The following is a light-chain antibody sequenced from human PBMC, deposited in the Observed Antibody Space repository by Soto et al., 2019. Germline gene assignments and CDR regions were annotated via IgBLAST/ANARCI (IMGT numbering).Light chain of an antibody. V-gene: IGLV2-11*01. CDR3: CSYAGSYIWL. CDR1: SSDVGGYNY. Sequence: QSALTQPRSVSGSPGQSVTISCTGTSSDVGGYNYVSWYQQHPGEAPKLMIYDVTKRPSGVPDRFSGSKSGNTASLTIIGLQAEDEAHYYCCSYAGSYIWLFGGGTKVTVL. J-gene: IGLJ3*02. CDR2: DVT.